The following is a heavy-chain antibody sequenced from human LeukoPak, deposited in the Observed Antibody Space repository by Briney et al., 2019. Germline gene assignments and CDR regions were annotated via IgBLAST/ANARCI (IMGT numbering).Heavy chain of an antibody. CDR2: IYYPGTT. J-gene: IGHJ5*02. D-gene: IGHD1-7*01. Sequence: WSWIRXPPGKGLEGIGYIYYPGTTNYHPSLKSRVTISVHTSKNHFSLKLSSVTAADTAVYYCARADWNYVFQAHANWFDPWGQGTLVTVSS. CDR3: ARADWNYVFQAHANWFDP. V-gene: IGHV4-59*12.